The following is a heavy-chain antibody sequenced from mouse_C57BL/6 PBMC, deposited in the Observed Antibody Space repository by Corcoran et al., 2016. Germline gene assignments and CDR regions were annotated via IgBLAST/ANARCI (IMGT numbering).Heavy chain of an antibody. CDR2: INPNNGGT. V-gene: IGHV1-26*01. D-gene: IGHD2-5*01. CDR1: GYTFTDYY. CDR3: ARFESNYGYYFDY. J-gene: IGHJ2*01. Sequence: EVQLQQSGPELVKPGASVKISCKASGYTFTDYYMNWVKQSHGKSLEWIGDINPNNGGTSYNQKFKGKATLTVDKSSSTAYMELRSLTSEDSAVYYCARFESNYGYYFDYWGQGTTLTVSS.